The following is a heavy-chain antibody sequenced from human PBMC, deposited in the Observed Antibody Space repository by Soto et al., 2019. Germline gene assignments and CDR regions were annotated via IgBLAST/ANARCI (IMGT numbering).Heavy chain of an antibody. CDR1: GFSLSTSGVG. CDR3: APALGYCSGVNCYSKEIYFDY. Sequence: QITLKESGPTLVKPTQTLTLTCTFSGFSLSTSGVGVGWIRQPPGKALEWLALIYWDDDKRYSPSLKSRLTITKDTSKNQVVLTMTNMDPVDTATYYCAPALGYCSGVNCYSKEIYFDYWGQGTLVTVSS. J-gene: IGHJ4*02. D-gene: IGHD2-15*01. CDR2: IYWDDDK. V-gene: IGHV2-5*02.